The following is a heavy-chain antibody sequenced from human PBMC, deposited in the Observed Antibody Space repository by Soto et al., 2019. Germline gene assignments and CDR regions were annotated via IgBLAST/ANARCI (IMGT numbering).Heavy chain of an antibody. V-gene: IGHV1-58*01. D-gene: IGHD2-21*02. J-gene: IGHJ3*01. CDR1: GFTFSRSA. CDR3: AXXXIXXSRKSRVTISVDTAKNQFSLKLSSVTAADTAVYYCARGPRNVYCSSTSCQSLPIADAFDF. CDR2: IVAASGKT. Sequence: SVKVSCKGSGFTFSRSAVQWVRQARGQGLEWIGWIVAASGKTDYSQIFQERVTITRDMSTSTAYMELSSLSSEDTAVYYCAXXXIXXSRKSRVTISVDTAKNQFSLKLSSVTAADTAVYYCARGPRNVYCSSTSCQSLPIADAFDFWGQGTMVTVSS.